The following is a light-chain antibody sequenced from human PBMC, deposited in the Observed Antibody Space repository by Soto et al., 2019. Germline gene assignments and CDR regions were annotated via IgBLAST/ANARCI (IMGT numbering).Light chain of an antibody. CDR1: HSINTY. Sequence: DIQMTQSPASLSASVGDRVTISCRASHSINTYLNWYQQTPGKAPKLLIYAASTLQGGVPSRFSGSGSGTDFTLTISSLQTEDFATYSCQQSSRTTYTFGQGTKLAIK. CDR3: QQSSRTTYT. CDR2: AAS. J-gene: IGKJ2*01. V-gene: IGKV1-39*01.